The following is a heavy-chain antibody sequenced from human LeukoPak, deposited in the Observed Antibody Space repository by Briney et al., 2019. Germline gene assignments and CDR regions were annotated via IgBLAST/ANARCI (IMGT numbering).Heavy chain of an antibody. CDR2: IRYDGSNK. Sequence: GGSLRLSCAASGFTFSNYGMHWVRQAPGKGLEWVAFIRYDGSNKYYADSVKGRFTISRDNSKNTLYLQMNSLRAEDTAAYYCARAYDSSGCSWGQGTLVTVSP. J-gene: IGHJ5*02. V-gene: IGHV3-30*02. D-gene: IGHD3-22*01. CDR3: ARAYDSSGCS. CDR1: GFTFSNYG.